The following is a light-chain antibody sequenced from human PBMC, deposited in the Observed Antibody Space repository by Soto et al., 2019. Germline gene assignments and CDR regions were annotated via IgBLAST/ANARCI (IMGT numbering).Light chain of an antibody. CDR2: GAS. V-gene: IGKV3-15*01. CDR3: QQYNNWPSWT. CDR1: QSVSSY. J-gene: IGKJ1*01. Sequence: EKVMTQSPATLSMSPGERATLSCRASQSVSSYLAWYQQKPGQAPRLLIYGASTRATGIPARFSGSGSGTEFTLTISSLQSEDFAGYYCQQYNNWPSWTVGQGTKVDSK.